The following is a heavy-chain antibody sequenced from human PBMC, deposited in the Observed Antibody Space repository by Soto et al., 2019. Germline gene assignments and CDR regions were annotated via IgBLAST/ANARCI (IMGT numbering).Heavy chain of an antibody. J-gene: IGHJ4*02. CDR1: GFTFSSYW. Sequence: EVQLVESGGGLVQPGGALRLSCAASGFTFSSYWMSWVRQAPGKGLEWVANIKQDGSEKYYVDSVKGRFTISRDNAKNSLYLQMNSLRAEDTAVYYCGSNWNDPFTFDYWGQGTLVTVSS. V-gene: IGHV3-7*01. CDR3: GSNWNDPFTFDY. CDR2: IKQDGSEK. D-gene: IGHD1-20*01.